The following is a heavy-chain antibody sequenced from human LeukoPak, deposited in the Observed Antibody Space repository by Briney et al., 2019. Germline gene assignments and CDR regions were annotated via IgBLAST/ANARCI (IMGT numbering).Heavy chain of an antibody. V-gene: IGHV3-23*01. Sequence: GGSLRFSCAASGFTFSSYAMSWVRQAPGEGLEWVSAVSGSGRSTYYADSVKGRFTISRDNSKNTLYLQMNSLRAEDTAVYYCAKDHDSYFDYWGQGTLVTVSS. CDR3: AKDHDSYFDY. CDR2: VSGSGRST. J-gene: IGHJ4*02. D-gene: IGHD3-16*01. CDR1: GFTFSSYA.